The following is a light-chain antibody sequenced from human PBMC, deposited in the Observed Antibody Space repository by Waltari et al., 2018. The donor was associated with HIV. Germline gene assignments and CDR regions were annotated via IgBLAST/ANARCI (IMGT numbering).Light chain of an antibody. CDR1: NIGSKS. Sequence: SFVLTQPPSISVAPGQTARITCGQDNIGSKSVHWYQQKPGQAPVLVVYDDRDRPSRIPKRVSGSNAGNTATLTISRVEAGDEADYFCQVWDSSSDHPYVFGSGTKVTVL. CDR3: QVWDSSSDHPYV. V-gene: IGLV3-21*02. CDR2: DDR. J-gene: IGLJ1*01.